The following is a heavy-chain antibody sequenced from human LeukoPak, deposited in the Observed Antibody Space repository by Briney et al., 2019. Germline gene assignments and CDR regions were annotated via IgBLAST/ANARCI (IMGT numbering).Heavy chain of an antibody. CDR3: ARLADTTS. CDR1: GYTFTDYW. J-gene: IGHJ5*02. V-gene: IGHV5-51*01. CDR2: IYPGDSDT. Sequence: GESLKISCKGSGYTFTDYWIAWVRQMPGQGLEWMGIIYPGDSDTRYSPSFQGQITISADKSTTTAYLQWSSLKASDTAMYFCARLADTTSWGQGTLVTVSS. D-gene: IGHD1-26*01.